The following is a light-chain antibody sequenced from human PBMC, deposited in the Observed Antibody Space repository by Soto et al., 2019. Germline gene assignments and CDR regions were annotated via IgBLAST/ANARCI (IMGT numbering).Light chain of an antibody. Sequence: QAVVTQEPSLTVSPGGTVTLTCGSSDGPVTSNHYPYWYQQRPGQVPRTLIYDTTNRQSWAPARFSGSLVGVKAALSLSGAQPEDEADYYCLLAYSGGRVFGGGTKLTVL. CDR3: LLAYSGGRV. CDR2: DTT. J-gene: IGLJ2*01. V-gene: IGLV7-46*01. CDR1: DGPVTSNHY.